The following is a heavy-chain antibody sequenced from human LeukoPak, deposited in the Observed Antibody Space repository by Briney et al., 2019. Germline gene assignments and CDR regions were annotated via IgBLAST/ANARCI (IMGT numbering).Heavy chain of an antibody. V-gene: IGHV4-59*06. J-gene: IGHJ6*02. CDR1: GGSISSYY. Sequence: SETLSLTCTVSGGSISSYYWSWIRQHPGKGLEWIGYIYYSGSTYYNPSLKSRVTISVDTSKNQFSLKLSSVTAADTAVYCCARWAQGAYGSGSPEDYYYGMDVWGQGTTVTVSS. D-gene: IGHD3-10*01. CDR3: ARWAQGAYGSGSPEDYYYGMDV. CDR2: IYYSGST.